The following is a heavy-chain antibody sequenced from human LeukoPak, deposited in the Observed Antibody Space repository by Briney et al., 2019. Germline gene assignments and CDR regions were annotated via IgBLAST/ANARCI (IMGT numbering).Heavy chain of an antibody. D-gene: IGHD5-12*01. J-gene: IGHJ4*02. CDR1: GGSFSGYY. Sequence: SETLSLTCAVYGGSFSGYYWSWIRQPPGKGLEWIGEINRSGSTNYNPSLKSRVTISVDTSKNQFSLKLSSVTAADTAVYYCARWDSGYDYFDYWGQGTLVTVSS. V-gene: IGHV4-34*01. CDR3: ARWDSGYDYFDY. CDR2: INRSGST.